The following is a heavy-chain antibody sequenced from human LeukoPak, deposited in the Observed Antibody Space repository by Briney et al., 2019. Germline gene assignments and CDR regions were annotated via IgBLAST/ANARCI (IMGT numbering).Heavy chain of an antibody. CDR2: ISVYSGNT. V-gene: IGHV1-18*04. D-gene: IGHD3-16*01. CDR1: VCTFIYYD. Sequence: GSAVTVSFQSCVCTFIYYDSTWVRQAPGQGLAWMAWISVYSGNTIYAQRLQDRFTLTTDTSTSTAYMELRSLRSDDTALYYCARGGDVRSIDYWGQGTLVTVSS. J-gene: IGHJ4*01. CDR3: ARGGDVRSIDY.